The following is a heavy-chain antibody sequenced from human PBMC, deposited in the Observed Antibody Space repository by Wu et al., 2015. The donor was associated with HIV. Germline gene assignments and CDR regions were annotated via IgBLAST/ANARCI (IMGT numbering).Heavy chain of an antibody. Sequence: QVQLVQSGAEVKKPGASVKVSCKASGYTFTGYYMHWVRQAPGQGLEWMGWINPNSGGTNYAQKFQGRVTMTRDTSISTAYMELSRLRSDDTAVYYCARDKWGYCSSTSCQRWFFYVWGQGTTVTVSS. D-gene: IGHD2-2*01. CDR3: ARDKWGYCSSTSCQRWFFYV. V-gene: IGHV1-2*02. J-gene: IGHJ6*02. CDR1: GYTFTGYY. CDR2: INPNSGGT.